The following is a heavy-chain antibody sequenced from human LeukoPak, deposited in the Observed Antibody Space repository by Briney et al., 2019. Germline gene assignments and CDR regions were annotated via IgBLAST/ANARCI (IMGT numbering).Heavy chain of an antibody. CDR1: GYTFTAYN. D-gene: IGHD2-8*01. V-gene: IGHV1-2*02. CDR3: TRDSIGVSAY. Sequence: ASVKVSCKASGYTFTAYNMHWVRQAPGQGLEWMGFINPNSGGTNYAQKFQGRVTMTRDTSISAAYMELSSLRSDDTAVYYCTRDSIGVSAYWGQGTLVTVSS. J-gene: IGHJ4*02. CDR2: INPNSGGT.